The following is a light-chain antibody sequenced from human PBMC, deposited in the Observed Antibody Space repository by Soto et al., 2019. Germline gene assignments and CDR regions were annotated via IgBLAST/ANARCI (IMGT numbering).Light chain of an antibody. CDR1: QSLLYSSDNKNS. V-gene: IGKV4-1*01. Sequence: DIVMTQSPESLAVSLGERATINCKSSQSLLYSSDNKNSLAWYQQKPGQPPKLLIYWASARESGVPDRFSGSGSGTDFTLTISSLQAEDVAVYYCQQYYTTPLTFGQGTRLEI. CDR3: QQYYTTPLT. J-gene: IGKJ5*01. CDR2: WAS.